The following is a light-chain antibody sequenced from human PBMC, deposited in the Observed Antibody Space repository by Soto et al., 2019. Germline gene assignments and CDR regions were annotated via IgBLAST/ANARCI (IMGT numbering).Light chain of an antibody. CDR2: VAS. V-gene: IGKV1-9*01. Sequence: DIQLTQSPSFLSASVGDRVTITCRASQGISSYLAWYQQKPGKAPKLLIYVASTLQSGVPSRFSGSGSGTEFTLTISSLQPEDFATYYCQHLDSYSTFGQGTRLEIK. J-gene: IGKJ5*01. CDR3: QHLDSYST. CDR1: QGISSY.